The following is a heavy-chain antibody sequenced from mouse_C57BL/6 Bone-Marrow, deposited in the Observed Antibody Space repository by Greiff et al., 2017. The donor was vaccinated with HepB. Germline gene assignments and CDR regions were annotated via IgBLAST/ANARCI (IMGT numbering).Heavy chain of an antibody. Sequence: EVKLMESGGGLVQPGGSLKLSCAASGFTFSDYYMYWVRQTPEKRLEWVAYISNGGGSTYYPDTVKGRFTISRDNAKNTLYLQMSRLKSEDTAMYYCARPGGYFAMDYWGQGTSVTVSS. J-gene: IGHJ4*01. CDR2: ISNGGGST. CDR1: GFTFSDYY. CDR3: ARPGGYFAMDY. V-gene: IGHV5-12*01.